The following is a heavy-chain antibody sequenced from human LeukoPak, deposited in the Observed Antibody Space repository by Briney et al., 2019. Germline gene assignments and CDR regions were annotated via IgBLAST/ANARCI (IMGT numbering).Heavy chain of an antibody. V-gene: IGHV3-30*02. CDR2: IRYDGRNK. CDR3: ARDGHCSSTSCYRTYFDY. Sequence: PGGSLRLSCAASGFTFSSYGMHWVRQAPGKGLDWVAFIRYDGRNKYYADSVKGRFTISRDNSKNTLYLQMNSLRAEDTAVYYCARDGHCSSTSCYRTYFDYWGQGTLVTVSS. J-gene: IGHJ4*02. D-gene: IGHD2-2*01. CDR1: GFTFSSYG.